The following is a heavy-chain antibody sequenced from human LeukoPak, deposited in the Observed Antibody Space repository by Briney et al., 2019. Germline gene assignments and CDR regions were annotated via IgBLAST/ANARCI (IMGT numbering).Heavy chain of an antibody. CDR2: TNRRGDIT. CDR1: GYTFGDYG. V-gene: IGHV3-20*04. J-gene: IGHJ3*02. CDR3: ARGREGAFDI. Sequence: GGSLRLSCAASGYTFGDYGMSWVRQVPGKGLEWVSGTNRRGDITGYADFVKGRFTISRDNSKNTLYLQMNSLRAEDTAVYYCARGREGAFDIWGQGTMVTVSS.